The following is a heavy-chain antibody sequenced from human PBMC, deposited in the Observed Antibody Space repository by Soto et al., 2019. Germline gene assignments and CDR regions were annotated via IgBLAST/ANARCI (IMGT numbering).Heavy chain of an antibody. CDR3: ARAYSYEYPPDY. V-gene: IGHV3-21*01. Sequence: GGSLRLSCTASGFTFSNYCMNWVRQAPGKGLEWVSSISSSTSYIYYADSVKGRFTISRDNAKNPLYLQMNSLRAEDTAMYYCARAYSYEYPPDYWGQGTLVTVSS. D-gene: IGHD5-18*01. CDR1: GFTFSNYC. J-gene: IGHJ4*02. CDR2: ISSSTSYI.